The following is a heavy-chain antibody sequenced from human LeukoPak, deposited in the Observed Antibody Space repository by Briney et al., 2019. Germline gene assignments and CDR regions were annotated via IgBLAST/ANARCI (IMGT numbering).Heavy chain of an antibody. CDR1: GFTFSSYW. CDR2: IKQDGSEK. J-gene: IGHJ6*02. V-gene: IGHV3-7*01. CDR3: ARALWFTNYYYGMDV. D-gene: IGHD3-10*01. Sequence: GGSLRLSCAASGFTFSSYWMSWVRQAPRKGLEWVANIKQDGSEKYYVDSVKGRFTISRDNAKNSLYLQMNSLRAEDTAVYYCARALWFTNYYYGMDVWGQGTTVTVSS.